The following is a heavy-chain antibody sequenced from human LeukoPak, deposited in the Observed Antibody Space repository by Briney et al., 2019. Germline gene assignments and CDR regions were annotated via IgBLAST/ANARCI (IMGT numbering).Heavy chain of an antibody. J-gene: IGHJ4*02. Sequence: KPSETLSLTCTVSGGSISSYYWGWIRQPPGKGLEWVGYIYYSGSTNYNPSLKSRVTISVDTSKNQFSLKLSSVTAADTAVYYCARRGTADQYYYDSSGYYPYYFDYWGQGTLVTVSS. D-gene: IGHD3-22*01. CDR3: ARRGTADQYYYDSSGYYPYYFDY. CDR1: GGSISSYY. V-gene: IGHV4-59*08. CDR2: IYYSGST.